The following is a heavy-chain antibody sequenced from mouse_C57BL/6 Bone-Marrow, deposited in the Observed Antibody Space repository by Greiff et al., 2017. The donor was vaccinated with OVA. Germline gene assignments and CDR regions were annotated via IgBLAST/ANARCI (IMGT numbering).Heavy chain of an antibody. CDR1: GFTFSSYA. Sequence: EVKLQESGGGLVKPGGSLKLSCAASGFTFSSYAMSWVRQTPEKRLEWVATISDGGSYTYYPDNVKGRFTISRDNAKNNLYLQMSHLKSEDTAMYYCAREGERDYWGQGTTLTVSS. V-gene: IGHV5-4*01. CDR3: AREGERDY. J-gene: IGHJ2*01. CDR2: ISDGGSYT.